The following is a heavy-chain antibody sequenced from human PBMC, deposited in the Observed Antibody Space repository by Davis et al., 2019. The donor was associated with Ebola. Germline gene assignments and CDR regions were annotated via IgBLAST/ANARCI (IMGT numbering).Heavy chain of an antibody. Sequence: GESLKISCAASGFTFSSFSMNWVRQAPGKGPEWVSYITSGSETTYYADSVKGRFTISRDNAKNSVYLQMNSLRAEDTAVYYCARVGDSSGYYYVIDYWGQGTLVTVSS. J-gene: IGHJ4*02. V-gene: IGHV3-48*01. CDR2: ITSGSETT. CDR3: ARVGDSSGYYYVIDY. CDR1: GFTFSSFS. D-gene: IGHD3-22*01.